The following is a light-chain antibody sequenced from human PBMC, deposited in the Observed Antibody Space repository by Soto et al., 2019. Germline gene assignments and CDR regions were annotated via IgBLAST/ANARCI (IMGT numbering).Light chain of an antibody. CDR1: SSDIGGYNY. V-gene: IGLV2-14*01. CDR3: SSYTSTNTPVV. J-gene: IGLJ1*01. CDR2: EVS. Sequence: QSALTQPASVSGSPGQSITISCSGTSSDIGGYNYVSWYQQHPGKVPKLMVYEVSNRPAGVSYRFSGSKSGNTASLRISGLQPEDEADYYCSSYTSTNTPVVFGTGTKLTVL.